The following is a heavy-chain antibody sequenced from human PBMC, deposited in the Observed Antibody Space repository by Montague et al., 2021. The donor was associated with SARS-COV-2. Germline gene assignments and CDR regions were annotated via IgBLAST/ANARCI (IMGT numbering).Heavy chain of an antibody. CDR3: ASTYGGNLGYYYYYMDV. D-gene: IGHD4-23*01. CDR2: IYYSGST. CDR1: GGSISSGGYY. J-gene: IGHJ6*03. V-gene: IGHV4-31*03. Sequence: TLSLTCTVSGGSISSGGYYWSWIRQHPGKGLEWIGYIYYSGSTYYNPSLKSRVTISVDTSKNQFSLKVSSVTAADPAVYYCASTYGGNLGYYYYYMDVWGKGTTVTVSS.